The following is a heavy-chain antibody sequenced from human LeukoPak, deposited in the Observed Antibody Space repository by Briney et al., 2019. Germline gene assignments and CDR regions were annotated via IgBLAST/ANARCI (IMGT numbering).Heavy chain of an antibody. Sequence: SEALSLTCTVSGGSISSYYWSWIRQPPGKGLEWIGYIYYSGSTNYNPSLKSRVTISVDTSKNQFSLKLSSVTAADTAVYYCARLYCSGGSCYFDYWGQGTLVTVSS. D-gene: IGHD2-15*01. CDR3: ARLYCSGGSCYFDY. V-gene: IGHV4-59*08. CDR1: GGSISSYY. CDR2: IYYSGST. J-gene: IGHJ4*02.